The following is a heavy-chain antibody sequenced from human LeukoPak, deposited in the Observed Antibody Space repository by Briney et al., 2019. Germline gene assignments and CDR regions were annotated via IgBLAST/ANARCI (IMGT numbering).Heavy chain of an antibody. CDR1: GFTFSSYA. D-gene: IGHD3-9*01. CDR2: ISGSGGST. CDR3: AKVELRYFPPNWFDP. J-gene: IGHJ5*02. Sequence: PGGSLRLSCAASGFTFSSYAMSWVRQAPGKGLEWVSAISGSGGSTYYADSVKGRFTISRDNSKNTLYLQMNSLRAEDTAVYHCAKVELRYFPPNWFDPWGQGTLVTVSS. V-gene: IGHV3-23*01.